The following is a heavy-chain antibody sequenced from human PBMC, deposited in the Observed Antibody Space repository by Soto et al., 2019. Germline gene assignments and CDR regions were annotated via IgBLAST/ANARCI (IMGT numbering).Heavy chain of an antibody. V-gene: IGHV3-33*01. CDR3: ARWWNDEEWVETLDV. D-gene: IGHD1-1*01. CDR2: IYYDGSND. CDR1: GFIFSDYG. J-gene: IGHJ6*01. Sequence: QVQLVESGGAVVQPGKSLRLACETSGFIFSDYGMHWVRQAPGKVLEWVAVIYYDGSNDHYSDSVRGRFTISRDNSKNILYLQMHSLRAEETAIYYCARWWNDEEWVETLDVWGQGTTVTVSS.